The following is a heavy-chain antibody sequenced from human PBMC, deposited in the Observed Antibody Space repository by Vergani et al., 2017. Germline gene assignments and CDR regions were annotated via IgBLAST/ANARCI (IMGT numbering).Heavy chain of an antibody. CDR3: ARSKQQLVDFDY. J-gene: IGHJ4*02. D-gene: IGHD6-13*01. CDR2: ISPIFGTA. CDR1: GGTFSSYA. Sequence: QVQLVQSGAEVKKPGASVKVSCKASGGTFSSYAISWVRQAPGQGLEWMGGISPIFGTANYAQKFQGRVTITADESTSTAYMELSSLRSEDTAVYYCARSKQQLVDFDYWGQGTLVTVSS. V-gene: IGHV1-69*13.